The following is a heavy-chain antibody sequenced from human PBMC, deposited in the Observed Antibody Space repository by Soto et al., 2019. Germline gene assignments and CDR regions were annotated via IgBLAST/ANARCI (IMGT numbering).Heavy chain of an antibody. Sequence: QVQLVQSGAEVKKPGASVKVSCKASGYTFTSYYMHWVRQAPGQGLEWMGIINPSGGSTSYAQKFQGRVTMTRDTSTSTVYRELSSLRSEDTAVYYCARDALSSSWVNNWFDPWGQGTLVTVSS. CDR3: ARDALSSSWVNNWFDP. CDR1: GYTFTSYY. J-gene: IGHJ5*02. D-gene: IGHD6-13*01. CDR2: INPSGGST. V-gene: IGHV1-46*01.